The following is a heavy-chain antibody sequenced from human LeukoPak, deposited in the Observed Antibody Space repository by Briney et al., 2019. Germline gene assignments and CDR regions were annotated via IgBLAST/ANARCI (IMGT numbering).Heavy chain of an antibody. CDR2: IYHSGST. J-gene: IGHJ5*02. Sequence: SETLSLTCAVSGGSISSGGYSWSWIRQPPGKGLEWIGYIYHSGSTYYNPSLKSRVTISVDRSKNQFSLKLSSVTAADTAVYYCARVLYYYGSGKWFDPWGQGTLVTVSS. D-gene: IGHD3-10*01. CDR1: GGSISSGGYS. CDR3: ARVLYYYGSGKWFDP. V-gene: IGHV4-30-2*01.